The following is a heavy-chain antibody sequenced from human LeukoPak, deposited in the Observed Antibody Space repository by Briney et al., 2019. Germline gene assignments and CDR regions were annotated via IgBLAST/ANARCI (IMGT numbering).Heavy chain of an antibody. V-gene: IGHV3-30*02. J-gene: IGHJ5*02. D-gene: IGHD3-10*01. CDR2: IRYDGSNK. CDR3: AKVFVCHGSGSPQNWFDP. Sequence: PGRTLRLSCVASGYTFRSYYMHWVRQAPGKGLEWVAYIRYDGSNKNYAESVKGRFSVPRDDSKNTVYLQKSRLRPEDTAVYHCAKVFVCHGSGSPQNWFDPWGQGTLVIVSS. CDR1: GYTFRSYY.